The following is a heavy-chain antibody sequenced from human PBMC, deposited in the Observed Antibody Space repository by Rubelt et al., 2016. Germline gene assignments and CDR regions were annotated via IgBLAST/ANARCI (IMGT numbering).Heavy chain of an antibody. V-gene: IGHV3-48*04. CDR1: SFS. D-gene: IGHD6-13*01. Sequence: SFSMSWVRQVPGKGLEWVSWISTSGSTIFYADSVKGRFTISRDNAKNSLYLQMNSLRAEDTALYYCAKGHGSFVAAAVNYWGQGTLVTVSS. J-gene: IGHJ4*02. CDR3: AKGHGSFVAAAVNY. CDR2: ISTSGSTI.